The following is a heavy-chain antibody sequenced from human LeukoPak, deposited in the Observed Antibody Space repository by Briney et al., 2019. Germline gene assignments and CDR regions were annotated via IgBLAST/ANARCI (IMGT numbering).Heavy chain of an antibody. D-gene: IGHD2-21*02. J-gene: IGHJ4*02. CDR3: ARGTWGVMTAIPLDY. Sequence: ASVKVSSKASGYNFNDYDIYWVRQAPGHGLESMGYIHPDGGSTNYAQKFQGRVTMTSDMSTNTVYMELSRLRSEDTAVYYCARGTWGVMTAIPLDYWGQGTLVTVSS. V-gene: IGHV1-46*02. CDR2: IHPDGGST. CDR1: GYNFNDYD.